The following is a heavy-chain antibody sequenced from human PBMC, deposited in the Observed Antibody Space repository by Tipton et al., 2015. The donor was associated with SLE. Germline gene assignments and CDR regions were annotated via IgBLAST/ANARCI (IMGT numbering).Heavy chain of an antibody. CDR3: ARGYYYDSSGYHYYGMDV. D-gene: IGHD3-22*01. J-gene: IGHJ6*02. Sequence: TLSLTCAVYGGSFSGYYWSWIRQPPGKGLGWIGEINHSGSTNYNPSLKSRVTISVDTSKNQFSLKLSSVTAADTAVYYCARGYYYDSSGYHYYGMDVWGQGTTVTVSS. V-gene: IGHV4-34*01. CDR1: GGSFSGYY. CDR2: INHSGST.